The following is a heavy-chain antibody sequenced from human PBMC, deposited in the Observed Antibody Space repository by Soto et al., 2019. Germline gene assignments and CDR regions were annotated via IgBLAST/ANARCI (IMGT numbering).Heavy chain of an antibody. CDR1: GYTFTGYY. J-gene: IGHJ4*02. V-gene: IGHV1-46*03. Sequence: GASVKVSCKASGYTFTGYYMHWVRQAPGQGLEWMGIIDPSGGSPTNAQKFQGRVSMTRDTSASTVYMQLSSLRSDDTAVYFCTRDTPGARWYFDYWGQGTLVTVSS. CDR3: TRDTPGARWYFDY. D-gene: IGHD6-13*01. CDR2: IDPSGGSP.